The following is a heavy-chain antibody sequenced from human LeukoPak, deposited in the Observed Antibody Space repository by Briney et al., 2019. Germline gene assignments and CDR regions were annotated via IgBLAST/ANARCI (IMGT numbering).Heavy chain of an antibody. D-gene: IGHD4-23*01. CDR2: IYSGGNT. Sequence: GGSLRLSCAASGFTIGTNYQSWVRQAPGKGLEWVSVIYSGGNTYSADYVKGRFTSSRDNSKHTLYLQMNSLRVEYTAGYYCASNGGNSGIFLQLDYWGQGTLVTISS. CDR1: GFTIGTNY. J-gene: IGHJ4*02. V-gene: IGHV3-66*02. CDR3: ASNGGNSGIFLQLDY.